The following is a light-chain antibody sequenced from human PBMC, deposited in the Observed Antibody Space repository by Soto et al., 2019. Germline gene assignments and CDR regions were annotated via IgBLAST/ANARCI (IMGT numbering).Light chain of an antibody. Sequence: QSALTQPASVSGSPGQAVTISCTGTSSDVGGYNFVSWYQHHPGKVPQLIIYDVNNRPSGVSHRFSGSKSDNTASLTISGLQAEDEADYYCTSYAGSSTLYVFGTGTKLTVL. CDR1: SSDVGGYNF. CDR2: DVN. V-gene: IGLV2-14*03. CDR3: TSYAGSSTLYV. J-gene: IGLJ1*01.